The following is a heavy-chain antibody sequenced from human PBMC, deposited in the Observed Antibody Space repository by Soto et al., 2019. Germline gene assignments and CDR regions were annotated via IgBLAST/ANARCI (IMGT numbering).Heavy chain of an antibody. J-gene: IGHJ6*02. V-gene: IGHV4-61*01. CDR2: IYYSGST. CDR3: ARAPARYFGYYYDSSGTQGMDV. D-gene: IGHD3-22*01. CDR1: GGSVSSGSYY. Sequence: QVQLQESGPGLVKPSETLSLTCTVSGGSVSSGSYYWSWIRQPPGKGLEWIGYIYYSGSTNYNPSLKRRVTISVDTSKNQFSLKLSSVTAADTAVYYCARAPARYFGYYYDSSGTQGMDVWGQGTTVTVSS.